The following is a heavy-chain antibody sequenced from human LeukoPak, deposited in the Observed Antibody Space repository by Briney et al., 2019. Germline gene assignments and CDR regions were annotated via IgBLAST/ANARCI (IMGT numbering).Heavy chain of an antibody. Sequence: ASVKVSRKASGFTITGYYMHWVRQAPGQGLEWMAWINPNNDGSVYAQKFQGRVTMTRDTSINTAYMELYRLKSDDTAVYYCARKRGVGVDTNAFDMWGQGTMVTVSS. CDR1: GFTITGYY. CDR3: ARKRGVGVDTNAFDM. D-gene: IGHD1-26*01. J-gene: IGHJ3*02. CDR2: INPNNDGS. V-gene: IGHV1-2*02.